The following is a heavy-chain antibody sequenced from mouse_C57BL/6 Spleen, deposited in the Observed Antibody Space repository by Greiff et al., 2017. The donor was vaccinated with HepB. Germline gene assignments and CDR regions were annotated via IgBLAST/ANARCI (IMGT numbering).Heavy chain of an antibody. V-gene: IGHV1-15*01. Sequence: VQLQQSGAELVRPGASVTLSCKASGYTFTDYEMHWVKQTPVHGLEWIGAIDPETGGTAYNQKFKGKAILTADKSSSTAYMELRSLTSEDSAVYYCTRVGYGSSLWYFDVWGTGTTVTVSS. J-gene: IGHJ1*03. CDR2: IDPETGGT. CDR3: TRVGYGSSLWYFDV. CDR1: GYTFTDYE. D-gene: IGHD1-1*01.